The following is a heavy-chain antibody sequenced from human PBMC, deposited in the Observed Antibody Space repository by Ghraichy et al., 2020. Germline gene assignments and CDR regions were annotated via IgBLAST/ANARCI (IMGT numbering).Heavy chain of an antibody. CDR2: ISAYNGNT. V-gene: IGHV1-18*01. Sequence: ASVKVSCKASGYTFTSYGISWVRQAPGQGLEWMGWISAYNGNTNYAQKLQGRVTMTTDTSTSTAYMELRSLRSDDTAVYYCARDQQMATILWWVYWGQGTLVTVSS. D-gene: IGHD5-24*01. CDR3: ARDQQMATILWWVY. J-gene: IGHJ4*02. CDR1: GYTFTSYG.